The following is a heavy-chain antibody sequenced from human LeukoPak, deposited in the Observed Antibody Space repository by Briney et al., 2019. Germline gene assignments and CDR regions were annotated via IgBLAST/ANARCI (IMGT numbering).Heavy chain of an antibody. CDR1: GYTFTGYY. D-gene: IGHD3-10*01. Sequence: ASVKVSCKASGYTFTGYYMHWVRQAPGQGLEWMGWINPNSGGTNYAQKFQGRVTMTRDTSISTAYMELSRLRSDDTAVYYCARYQISGSGSYNWFDPWGQGTLVNVSS. J-gene: IGHJ5*02. CDR3: ARYQISGSGSYNWFDP. V-gene: IGHV1-2*02. CDR2: INPNSGGT.